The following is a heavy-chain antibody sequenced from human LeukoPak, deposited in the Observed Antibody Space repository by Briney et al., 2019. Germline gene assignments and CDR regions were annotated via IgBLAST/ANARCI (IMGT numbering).Heavy chain of an antibody. CDR3: AKDNGDYALYFQH. J-gene: IGHJ1*01. V-gene: IGHV3-30*02. CDR2: IRYDGSNK. Sequence: GGSLRLSCAASGFTFSSYSMNWVRQAPGKGLEWVAFIRYDGSNKYYADSVKGRFTISRDNSKNTLYLQMNSLRAEDTAVYYCAKDNGDYALYFQHWGQGTLVTVSS. CDR1: GFTFSSYS. D-gene: IGHD4-17*01.